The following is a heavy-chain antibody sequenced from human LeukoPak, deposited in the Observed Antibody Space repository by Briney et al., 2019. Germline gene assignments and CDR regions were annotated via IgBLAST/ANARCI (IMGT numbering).Heavy chain of an antibody. CDR2: ISGSGGST. V-gene: IGHV3-23*01. D-gene: IGHD3-3*01. CDR3: AAYYTTSSSPFDY. CDR1: GFTFLNYA. Sequence: QPGGSLRLSCEASGFTFLNYAMNWVRQAPGKGLEWVSAISGSGGSTYYADSAKGRFTISRDNSENTLYLQMNSLRADDTAVYYCAAYYTTSSSPFDYWGQGTLVTVSS. J-gene: IGHJ4*02.